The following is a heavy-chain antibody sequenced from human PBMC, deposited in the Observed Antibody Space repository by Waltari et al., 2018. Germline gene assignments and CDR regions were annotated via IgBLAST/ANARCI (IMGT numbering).Heavy chain of an antibody. Sequence: VQLVQSGAEAKMTGASVKVSCTQSGYTFTTYYIPWVRPPPGQGLEWMGWINPNSGVTKYAQKFQGWVTMTRDTSISTAYMEVSRLRSDDTAVYYCAREACSGGACYSHDYWGQGTLVTVSS. J-gene: IGHJ4*02. V-gene: IGHV1-2*04. CDR2: INPNSGVT. CDR3: AREACSGGACYSHDY. CDR1: GYTFTTYY. D-gene: IGHD2-15*01.